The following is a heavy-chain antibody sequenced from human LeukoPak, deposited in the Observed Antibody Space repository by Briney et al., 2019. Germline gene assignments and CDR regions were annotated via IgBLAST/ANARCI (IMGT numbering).Heavy chain of an antibody. Sequence: GGSLRLSCAASGFTFSNAWMTWVRQAPGKGLGWVGRIKSNTDGGTADFATPVKGRFTISRDDSKNTLYLQMNSLKTEDTAVYYCTTGYLTWSSWGQGTLVIVSS. J-gene: IGHJ4*02. CDR3: TTGYLTWSS. CDR2: IKSNTDGGTA. D-gene: IGHD1-14*01. CDR1: GFTFSNAW. V-gene: IGHV3-15*01.